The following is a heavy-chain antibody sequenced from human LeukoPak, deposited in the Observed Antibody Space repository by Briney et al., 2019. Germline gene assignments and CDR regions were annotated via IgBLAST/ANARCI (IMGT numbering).Heavy chain of an antibody. CDR1: GGTFSSYA. D-gene: IGHD2-2*01. CDR3: ASEKMGVVGDAFDI. CDR2: IIPIFGTA. V-gene: IGHV1-69*05. J-gene: IGHJ3*02. Sequence: SVKVSCKASGGTFSSYAISWVRQAPGQGLEWMGGIIPIFGTANYAQKFQGRVTITTDESTSTAYMELSSLRSGDTAVYYCASEKMGVVGDAFDIWGQGTMVTVSS.